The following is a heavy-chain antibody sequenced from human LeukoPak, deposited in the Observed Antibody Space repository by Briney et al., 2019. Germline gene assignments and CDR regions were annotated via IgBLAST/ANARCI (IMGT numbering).Heavy chain of an antibody. J-gene: IGHJ4*02. CDR1: GGSISFGSYY. CDR3: AREFGH. Sequence: PSETLSLTCTVSGGSISFGSYYWTWIRQSPGKALEWIGCIYYSGTTNYNPSLKSRVTISADTSKNQISLKLTSVNSADTAVYYCAREFGHWGQGTLVTVSS. D-gene: IGHD3-10*01. V-gene: IGHV4-61*01. CDR2: IYYSGTT.